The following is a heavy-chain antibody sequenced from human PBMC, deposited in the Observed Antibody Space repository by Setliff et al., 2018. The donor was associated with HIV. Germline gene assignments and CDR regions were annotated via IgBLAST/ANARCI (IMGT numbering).Heavy chain of an antibody. CDR3: ARDLYTSGWPNWFDP. CDR2: VNTNNDKT. J-gene: IGHJ5*02. V-gene: IGHV1-18*01. Sequence: VKFSCKASGYTFTNFGITWVRQVPGQGLEWMGWVNTNNDKTNYAQKFQGRVTMTTDRSTKTAYLDLGSLRPDDTAVYYCARDLYTSGWPNWFDPWGPGTLVTVSS. D-gene: IGHD6-19*01. CDR1: GYTFTNFG.